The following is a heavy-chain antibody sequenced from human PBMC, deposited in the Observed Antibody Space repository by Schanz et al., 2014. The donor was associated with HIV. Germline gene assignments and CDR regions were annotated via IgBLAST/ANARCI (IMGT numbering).Heavy chain of an antibody. V-gene: IGHV3-33*06. CDR2: IWYDGSNK. Sequence: QVQLVESGGGVVQPGRSLRLSCAASGFTFSSYGMHWVRQAPGKGLEWVAVIWYDGSNKYYADSVKGRFTISRDNSKNTLYLQMTTLRIDDTAVYYCAKPEYDSRGNSQSHFDYWGQGTLVTVSS. J-gene: IGHJ4*02. D-gene: IGHD3-22*01. CDR1: GFTFSSYG. CDR3: AKPEYDSRGNSQSHFDY.